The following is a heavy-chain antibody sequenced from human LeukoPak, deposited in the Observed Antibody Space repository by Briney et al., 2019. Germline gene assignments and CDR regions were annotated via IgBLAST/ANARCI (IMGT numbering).Heavy chain of an antibody. CDR2: IYYSGST. CDR3: ARVGGSYSDYYYYGMDV. D-gene: IGHD1-26*01. V-gene: IGHV4-59*01. Sequence: PSETLSLTCTVSGGSISSYYWSWIRQPPGKGLEWIGYIYYSGSTNNNPSLKSRVTISVDTSKNQFSLKLSSVTAADTAVYYCARVGGSYSDYYYYGMDVWGQGTTVTVSS. CDR1: GGSISSYY. J-gene: IGHJ6*02.